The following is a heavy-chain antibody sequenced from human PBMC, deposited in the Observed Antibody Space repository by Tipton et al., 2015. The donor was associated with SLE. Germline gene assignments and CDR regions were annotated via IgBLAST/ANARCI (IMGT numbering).Heavy chain of an antibody. CDR3: ARNGAGYYSAGYFDD. V-gene: IGHV3-66*01. CDR1: AFDVSSNF. J-gene: IGHJ4*02. Sequence: AVSAFDVSSNFMSWVRQAPGKGLEWLAVIYSSGTPQYAESVKDRFIISRDNSRNTLFLQINSQRLDDTAVYYCARNGAGYYSAGYFDDWGPGTLVSVS. D-gene: IGHD3-22*01. CDR2: IYSSGTP.